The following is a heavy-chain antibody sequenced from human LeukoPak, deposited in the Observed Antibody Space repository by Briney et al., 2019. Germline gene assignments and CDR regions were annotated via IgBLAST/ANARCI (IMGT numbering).Heavy chain of an antibody. J-gene: IGHJ4*02. D-gene: IGHD5-18*01. Sequence: GGSLRPSCAASGFTFSSYSMNWVRQAPGKGLEWVSSISSSSSYIYYADSVKGRFTISRDNAKNSLYLQMNSLRAEDTAVYYCASGVDTAPDYWGQGTLVTVSS. V-gene: IGHV3-21*01. CDR3: ASGVDTAPDY. CDR1: GFTFSSYS. CDR2: ISSSSSYI.